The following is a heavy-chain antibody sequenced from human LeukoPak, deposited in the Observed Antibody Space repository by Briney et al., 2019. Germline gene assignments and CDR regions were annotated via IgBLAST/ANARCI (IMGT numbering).Heavy chain of an antibody. CDR2: INPSGGST. J-gene: IGHJ4*02. D-gene: IGHD3-10*01. V-gene: IGHV1-46*01. CDR3: ALITMVRGVKDY. Sequence: VASVKVSCKASGYTFTSYYMHWVRQPPGQGLEWMGIINPSGGSTSYAQKFQGRVTMTRDMSTSTVYMELSSLRSEDTAVYYCALITMVRGVKDYWGQGTLVTVSS. CDR1: GYTFTSYY.